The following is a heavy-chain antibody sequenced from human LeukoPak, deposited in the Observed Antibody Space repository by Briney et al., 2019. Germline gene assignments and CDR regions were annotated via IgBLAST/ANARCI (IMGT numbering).Heavy chain of an antibody. CDR1: GYSFPSYW. D-gene: IGHD1-1*01. J-gene: IGHJ1*01. V-gene: IGHV5-51*01. Sequence: GESLKISCKGSGYSFPSYWIAWVRQMPGKGLEWMGIIYPGDSDTRYSPSFQGQVTISADKSISTAYLQWRSLKASDTAMYYCATNWTPRRFFQHWGQGTLVTVSS. CDR2: IYPGDSDT. CDR3: ATNWTPRRFFQH.